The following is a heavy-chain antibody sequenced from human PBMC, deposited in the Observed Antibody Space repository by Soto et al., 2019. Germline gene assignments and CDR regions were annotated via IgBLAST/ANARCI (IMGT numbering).Heavy chain of an antibody. CDR1: GDSVSSNSAA. V-gene: IGHV6-1*01. Sequence: SQTLSLTCAISGDSVSSNSAAWNWVRQSPSRGLEWLGRTYYRSRWNNDYAVSVKRRITIXXXXXXXXXXXXXXXXXXXXXXVYYCAREGGDSSSWYFDYWGQGTLVTVSS. CDR3: AREGGDSSSWYFDY. D-gene: IGHD6-13*01. J-gene: IGHJ4*02. CDR2: TYYRSRWNN.